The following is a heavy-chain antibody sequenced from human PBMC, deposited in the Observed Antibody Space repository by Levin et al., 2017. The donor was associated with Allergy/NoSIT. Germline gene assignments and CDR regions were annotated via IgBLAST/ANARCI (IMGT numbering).Heavy chain of an antibody. CDR2: IIPIFGTA. CDR3: ARPQYYDILTGGDNNWFDP. V-gene: IGHV1-69*01. J-gene: IGHJ5*02. D-gene: IGHD3-9*01. Sequence: KISCKASGGTFSSYAISWVRQAPGQGLEWMGGIIPIFGTANYAQKFQGRVTITADESTSTAYMELSSLRSEDTAVYYCARPQYYDILTGGDNNWFDPWGQGTLVTVSS. CDR1: GGTFSSYA.